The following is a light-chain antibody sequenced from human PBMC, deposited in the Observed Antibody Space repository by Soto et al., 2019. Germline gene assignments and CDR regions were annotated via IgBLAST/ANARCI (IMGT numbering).Light chain of an antibody. Sequence: IGLTQSARTLSLSTGERVTLSCRTSQSISSSHLAWYQQKPGLPPRLLIYDEFKRATGIPDRFSGSGSGTDFTLTISRLEPEDYAVYPCQQYGSSPITFGQGTRLE. CDR1: QSISSSH. CDR2: DEF. V-gene: IGKV3-20*01. J-gene: IGKJ5*01. CDR3: QQYGSSPIT.